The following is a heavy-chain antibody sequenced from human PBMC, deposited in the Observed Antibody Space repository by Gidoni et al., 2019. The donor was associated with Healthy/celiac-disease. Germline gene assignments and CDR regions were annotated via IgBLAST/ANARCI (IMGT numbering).Heavy chain of an antibody. D-gene: IGHD3-16*01. CDR3: ARGLDEYYYYYYGMDV. J-gene: IGHJ6*02. Sequence: QVQLQESGPGLVTPSQTLYLTCTVSGGSISSGRYYWNWIRQPAGKGLEWIGRLYTSGSTNYNPSLKSRVSISVDTSKNQFSLKLSSVTAADTAVYYCARGLDEYYYYYYGMDVWGQGTTVTVSS. CDR1: GGSISSGRYY. V-gene: IGHV4-61*02. CDR2: LYTSGST.